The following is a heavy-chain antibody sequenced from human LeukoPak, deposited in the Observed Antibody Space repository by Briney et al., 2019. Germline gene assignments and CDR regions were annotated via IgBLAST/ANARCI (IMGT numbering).Heavy chain of an antibody. V-gene: IGHV3-23*01. CDR3: AKGGDSSGYLPFDY. J-gene: IGHJ4*02. CDR2: ISGSGGST. CDR1: GFTFSSYA. Sequence: PGGSLRLSCAASGFTFSSYAMSWVRQAPGKGLEWVSAISGSGGSTYYAGSVKGRFTISRDNSKNTLYLQMNSLRAEDTAVYYCAKGGDSSGYLPFDYWGQGTLVTVSS. D-gene: IGHD3-22*01.